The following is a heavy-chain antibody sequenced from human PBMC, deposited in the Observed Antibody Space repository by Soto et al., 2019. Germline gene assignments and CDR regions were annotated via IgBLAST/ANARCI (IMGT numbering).Heavy chain of an antibody. CDR3: VHSFYDLSGPFLFDY. CDR1: GFSLTTTGVG. D-gene: IGHD3-22*01. Sequence: QITLKESGPTLVKPTQTLTLTCTFSGFSLTTTGVGVGWIRQPPGKALEWLALIYWDDDRRQSPSLKSGLTITRDTSKNQVVLTLTNMDPVDTATYYCVHSFYDLSGPFLFDYWGQGTLVTVSS. J-gene: IGHJ4*02. CDR2: IYWDDDR. V-gene: IGHV2-5*02.